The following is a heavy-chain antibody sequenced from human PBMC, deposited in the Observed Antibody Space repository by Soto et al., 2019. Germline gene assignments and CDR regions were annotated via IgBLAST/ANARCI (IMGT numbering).Heavy chain of an antibody. D-gene: IGHD2-21*01. CDR2: IDWEDEK. CDR3: ARLRVDSGGYHFDI. Sequence: SGPTLVNPTQTPTLTCSFSGFSLSTVSMCVSWIRQTPGKALEYLALIDWEDEKFYSASLKTRLTISKDTSKNQVVLTMTDMDPADTATYYCARLRVDSGGYHFDIWGQGTLVTVSS. V-gene: IGHV2-70*12. CDR1: GFSLSTVSMC. J-gene: IGHJ4*02.